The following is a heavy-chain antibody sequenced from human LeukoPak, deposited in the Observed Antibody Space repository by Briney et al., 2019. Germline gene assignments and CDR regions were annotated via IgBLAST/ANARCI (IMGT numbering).Heavy chain of an antibody. J-gene: IGHJ6*02. Sequence: GASVKVSCKASGYTFTSYYMHWVRQAPGRGLEWMGIINPSGGSTSYAQKFQGRVTMTRDTSTSTVYMELSSLRSEDTAVYYCARELIAVAGLGYYGMDVWGQGTTVTVSS. CDR1: GYTFTSYY. CDR3: ARELIAVAGLGYYGMDV. D-gene: IGHD6-19*01. V-gene: IGHV1-46*01. CDR2: INPSGGST.